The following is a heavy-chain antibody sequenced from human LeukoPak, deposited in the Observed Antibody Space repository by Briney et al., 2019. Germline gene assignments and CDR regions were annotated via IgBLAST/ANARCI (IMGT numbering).Heavy chain of an antibody. CDR2: IYDSGTT. V-gene: IGHV4-31*03. D-gene: IGHD2-2*01. J-gene: IGHJ4*02. CDR3: ARYGSAAAQADY. CDR1: GDSLSSGLYY. Sequence: SETLSLTCTVSGDSLSSGLYYWSWIRQHPGKGLEWIGYIYDSGTTYYNPSLKSRLTISLDTSKNQFSLKLNSVTAADTAVYYCARYGSAAAQADYWGQGTLVTVSS.